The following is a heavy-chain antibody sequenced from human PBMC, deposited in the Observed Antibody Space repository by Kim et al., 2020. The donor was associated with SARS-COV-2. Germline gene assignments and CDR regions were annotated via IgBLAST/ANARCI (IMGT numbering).Heavy chain of an antibody. CDR3: ARVGDIVVVGGFDY. V-gene: IGHV1-18*01. Sequence: AQKLQGRVTMTTDTSTSTAYMGLRSLRSDDTAVYYCARVGDIVVVGGFDYWGQGTLVTVSS. D-gene: IGHD2-15*01. J-gene: IGHJ4*02.